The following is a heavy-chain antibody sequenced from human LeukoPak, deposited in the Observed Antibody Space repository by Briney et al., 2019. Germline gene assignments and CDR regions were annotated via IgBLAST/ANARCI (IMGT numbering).Heavy chain of an antibody. Sequence: SETLSLTCTVSGGSISSYYWSWIRQPPGKGLEWIGYIYYSGSTNYNPSLKSRVTISVDTSKNQFSLKLSSVTAADTAVYYCARLLWFGESTNWFDPWGQETLVTVTS. CDR2: IYYSGST. CDR3: ARLLWFGESTNWFDP. D-gene: IGHD3-10*01. J-gene: IGHJ5*02. V-gene: IGHV4-59*08. CDR1: GGSISSYY.